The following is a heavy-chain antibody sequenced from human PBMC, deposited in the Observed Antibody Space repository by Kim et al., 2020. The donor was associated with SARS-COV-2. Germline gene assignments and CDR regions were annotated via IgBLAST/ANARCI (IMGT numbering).Heavy chain of an antibody. V-gene: IGHV5-10-1*01. CDR3: ARQLGGHVTMVRGVTALGD. D-gene: IGHD3-10*01. CDR1: GYSFTSYW. J-gene: IGHJ4*02. Sequence: GESLKISCKGSGYSFTSYWISWVRQMPGKGLEWMGRIDPSDSYTNYSPSFQGHVTISADKSISTAYLQWSSLKASDTAMYYCARQLGGHVTMVRGVTALGDWGQGTLVTVSS. CDR2: IDPSDSYT.